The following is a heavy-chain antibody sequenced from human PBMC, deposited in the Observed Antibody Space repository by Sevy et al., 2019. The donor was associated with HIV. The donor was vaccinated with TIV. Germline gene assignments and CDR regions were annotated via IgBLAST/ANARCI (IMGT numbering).Heavy chain of an antibody. D-gene: IGHD3-22*01. CDR2: ISYDGSNK. Sequence: GGSLRLSCAASGFTFSSYAMHWVRQAPGKGLVWVAVISYDGSNKYYADSVKGPFTISRDNSKNTLYLQMNSLRAEDTAVYYCARTLERYYDSSGFDYWGQGTLVTVSS. CDR3: ARTLERYYDSSGFDY. J-gene: IGHJ4*02. V-gene: IGHV3-30-3*01. CDR1: GFTFSSYA.